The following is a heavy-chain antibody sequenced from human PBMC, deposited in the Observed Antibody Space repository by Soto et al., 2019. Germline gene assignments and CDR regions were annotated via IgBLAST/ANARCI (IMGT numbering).Heavy chain of an antibody. V-gene: IGHV3-30*18. CDR2: ISYDGITK. CDR1: GYSFRNDG. D-gene: IGHD3-3*01. CDR3: AKDMTRFLAWPHYFRGLDV. Sequence: QAQLVESGGGVVQPGRSLRLSCEASGYSFRNDGMQRVRQAPGKGLEWVAAISYDGITKYYSDSLKGRFTISKDNSKNTVYLQMNSLRPEDTAVYYCAKDMTRFLAWPHYFRGLDVWGQGTTVTVSS. J-gene: IGHJ6*02.